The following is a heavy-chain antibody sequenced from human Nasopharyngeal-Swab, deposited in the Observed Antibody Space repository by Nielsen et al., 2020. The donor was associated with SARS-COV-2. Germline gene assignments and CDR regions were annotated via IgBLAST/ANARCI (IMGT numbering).Heavy chain of an antibody. CDR2: INHSGST. V-gene: IGHV4-34*01. CDR3: ARRPGGRVFDY. J-gene: IGHJ4*02. CDR1: GGSFSGYY. D-gene: IGHD3-16*01. Sequence: GSLRLSCAVYGGSFSGYYWSWIRQPPGKGREWIGEINHSGSTNYNPSLKSRVTISVDTSKNQFSLKLSSVTAADTAVYYCARRPGGRVFDYWGQGTLVTVSS.